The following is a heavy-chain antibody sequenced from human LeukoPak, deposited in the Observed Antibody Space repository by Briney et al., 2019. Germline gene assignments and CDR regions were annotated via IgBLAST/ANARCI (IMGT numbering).Heavy chain of an antibody. CDR1: GYTFTSYG. CDR2: ISAYNGNT. D-gene: IGHD3-22*01. CDR3: ASREYDSTNYYLYYFDF. Sequence: ASVKVSCKASGYTFTSYGISWVRQAPGQGLEWMGWISAYNGNTNYAQKLQGRVTMTTDTSTSTAYMELRSLRSEDTAVYYCASREYDSTNYYLYYFDFRGQGTLVTVSS. J-gene: IGHJ4*02. V-gene: IGHV1-18*01.